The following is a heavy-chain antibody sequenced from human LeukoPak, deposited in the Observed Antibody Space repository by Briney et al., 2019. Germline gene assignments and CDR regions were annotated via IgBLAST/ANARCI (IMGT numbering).Heavy chain of an antibody. J-gene: IGHJ4*02. CDR3: ARDLYCTNGVCYEYYFDY. D-gene: IGHD2-8*01. V-gene: IGHV1-2*02. Sequence: QAPXXXXXGMXWINPNSGGTNYAQKFQGRVTMTRDTSISTAYMELSRLRSDDTAVYYCARDLYCTNGVCYEYYFDYWGQGTLVTVSS. CDR2: INPNSGGT.